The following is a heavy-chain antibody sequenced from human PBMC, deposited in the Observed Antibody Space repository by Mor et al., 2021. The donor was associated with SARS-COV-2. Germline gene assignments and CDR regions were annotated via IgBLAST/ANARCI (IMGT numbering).Heavy chain of an antibody. CDR2: ISYDGSNK. V-gene: IGHV3-30-3*01. CDR3: ALYAFDI. Sequence: FYGDAMHWVRQAPGKGLEWVAVISYDGSNKYYADSVKGRFTISRDNSKNTLYLQMNSLRAEDTAVYYCALYAFDIWGQGTM. CDR1: FYGDA. J-gene: IGHJ3*02.